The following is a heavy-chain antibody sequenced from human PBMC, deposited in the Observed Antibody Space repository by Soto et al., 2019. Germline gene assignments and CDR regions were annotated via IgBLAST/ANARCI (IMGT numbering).Heavy chain of an antibody. CDR2: IFSNDEK. J-gene: IGHJ4*02. CDR1: GFSLSNARMG. CDR3: AHLMMFSSSSAFDY. Sequence: LVNATGRLTVSCTVSGFSLSNARMGVSWIRQPPGKALEWLAHIFSNDEKSYSTSLKSRLTISKDTSKSQVVLTMTNMDPVDTATYYCAHLMMFSSSSAFDYWGQGTLVTVSS. D-gene: IGHD6-13*01. V-gene: IGHV2-26*01.